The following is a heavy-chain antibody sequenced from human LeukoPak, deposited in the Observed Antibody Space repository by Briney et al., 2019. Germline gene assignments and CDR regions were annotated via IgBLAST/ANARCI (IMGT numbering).Heavy chain of an antibody. Sequence: PGGSLRLSCAASGFTVSSNYMSWVRQAPGKGLEWVSVIYSGGSTYYADSVKGRFTISRDHSKNTLYLQMNSLRAEDTAVYYCARASGPTVTIDYWGQGTLVTVSS. V-gene: IGHV3-53*01. D-gene: IGHD4-17*01. CDR3: ARASGPTVTIDY. CDR2: IYSGGST. J-gene: IGHJ4*02. CDR1: GFTVSSNY.